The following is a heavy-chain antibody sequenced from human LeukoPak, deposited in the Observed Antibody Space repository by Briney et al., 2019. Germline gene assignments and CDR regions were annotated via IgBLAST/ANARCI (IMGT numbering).Heavy chain of an antibody. CDR3: ASNTFSSWYEPDWYFDL. J-gene: IGHJ2*01. Sequence: ASVKVSCKASGGTFSSYAISWVRQAPGQGLEWMGGIIPIFGTANYAQKFQGRVTITADKPTSTAYMELSSLRSEDTAVYFCASNTFSSWYEPDWYFDLWGRGTLVTVSS. CDR1: GGTFSSYA. D-gene: IGHD6-13*01. CDR2: IIPIFGTA. V-gene: IGHV1-69*06.